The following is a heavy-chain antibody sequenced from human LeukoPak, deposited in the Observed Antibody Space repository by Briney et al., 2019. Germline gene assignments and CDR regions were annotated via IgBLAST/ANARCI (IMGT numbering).Heavy chain of an antibody. CDR3: ARDDTGFEY. CDR2: ISHIGVA. J-gene: IGHJ4*02. CDR1: GFSIRSAYH. Sequence: SETLSLTCSVSGFSIRSAYHWGWIRQPPGGRLEWIGSISHIGVAYYNPSYKSRLTISLDTSKDEFSLQLTSVTAADTAIYYCARDDTGFEYWGQGIVVTVS. D-gene: IGHD1-1*01. V-gene: IGHV4-38-2*02.